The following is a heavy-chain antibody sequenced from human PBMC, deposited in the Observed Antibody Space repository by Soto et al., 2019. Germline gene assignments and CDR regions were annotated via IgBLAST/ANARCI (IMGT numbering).Heavy chain of an antibody. Sequence: EVQLLESGGGLVQPGVSLRLSCAASGFTFSSYAMSWVRQAPGKGLEWVSAISASGGNTYYTDADSVKGRFTTSRDNSKNTLYLQMNSLRAEDTAVYYCAKSRWEILVWGQGTTVTVSS. D-gene: IGHD1-26*01. V-gene: IGHV3-23*01. CDR2: ISASGGNT. CDR3: AKSRWEILV. CDR1: GFTFSSYA. J-gene: IGHJ6*02.